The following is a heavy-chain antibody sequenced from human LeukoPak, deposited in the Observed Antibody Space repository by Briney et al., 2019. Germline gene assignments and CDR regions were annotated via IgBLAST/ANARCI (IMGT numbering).Heavy chain of an antibody. V-gene: IGHV4-38-2*02. CDR2: IYYSGST. CDR3: AGRYSSGWYSDAFDI. Sequence: SETLSLTCTVSGYSISSGYYWGWIRQPPGKGLEWIGSIYYSGSTYYNPSLKSRVTISVDTSKNQFSLKLSSVTAADTAVYYCAGRYSSGWYSDAFDIWGQGTMVTVSS. D-gene: IGHD6-19*01. CDR1: GYSISSGYY. J-gene: IGHJ3*02.